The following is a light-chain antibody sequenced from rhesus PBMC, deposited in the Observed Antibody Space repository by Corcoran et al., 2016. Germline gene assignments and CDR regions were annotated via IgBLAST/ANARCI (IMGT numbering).Light chain of an antibody. CDR2: KAS. CDR1: QGMSTN. J-gene: IGKJ2*01. CDR3: RHGCGTPYS. Sequence: DIQMTQSPSPLSASVGDRVTITCQASQGMSTNLAWYPQKPGKVSKLLIYKASTLQSGVPSRFSGSGSGTDFTLTDSSLQPEDFVTYCCRHGCGTPYSFSQGTKVEVE. V-gene: IGKV1-25*01.